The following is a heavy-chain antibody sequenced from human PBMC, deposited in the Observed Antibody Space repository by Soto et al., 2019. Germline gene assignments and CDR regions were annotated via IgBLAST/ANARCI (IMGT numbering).Heavy chain of an antibody. V-gene: IGHV3-23*01. CDR3: AKAGWYYDIWTGYRYYYYYGMDV. D-gene: IGHD3-9*01. CDR1: GFTFSSYA. J-gene: IGHJ6*02. CDR2: ISGSGGST. Sequence: EVQLLESGGGLVQPGGSLRLSCAASGFTFSSYAMSWVRQAPGKGLEWVSAISGSGGSTYYADSVKGRFTISRDNSKNTLYLQMNSLRAEDTAVYYCAKAGWYYDIWTGYRYYYYYGMDVWGQGTTVTVSS.